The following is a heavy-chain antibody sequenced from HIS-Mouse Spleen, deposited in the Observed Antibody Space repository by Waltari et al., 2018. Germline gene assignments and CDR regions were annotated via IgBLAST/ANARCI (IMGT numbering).Heavy chain of an antibody. D-gene: IGHD1-1*01. V-gene: IGHV3-74*01. J-gene: IGHJ3*02. CDR1: GFTFSSYW. CDR2: IKSDGSST. CDR3: ARDLELDAFDI. Sequence: EVQLVESGGGLVQPGGSLRLSCAASGFTFSSYWMHWVRQAPGKGLVGDSRIKSDGSSTSYADSVKGRCTISRDNAKNTLYLQMNRLRAEDTAVYYCARDLELDAFDIWGQGTMVTVSS.